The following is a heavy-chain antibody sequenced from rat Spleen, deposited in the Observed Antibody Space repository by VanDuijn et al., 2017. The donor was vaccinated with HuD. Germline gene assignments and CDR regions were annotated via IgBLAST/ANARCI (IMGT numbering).Heavy chain of an antibody. CDR3: ASHYSSYRGDWFAY. Sequence: QVQLKESGPGLVQPSQTLSLTCTVSGFSLTSYHVSWVRQPPGKGLEWMGVIWTGGSTTYNSALKSRLSISRDTSKSQVFLKMNSVQTEDTAMYFCASHYSSYRGDWFAYWGQGTLVTVSS. CDR2: IWTGGST. V-gene: IGHV2-43*01. D-gene: IGHD1-2*01. J-gene: IGHJ3*01. CDR1: GFSLTSYH.